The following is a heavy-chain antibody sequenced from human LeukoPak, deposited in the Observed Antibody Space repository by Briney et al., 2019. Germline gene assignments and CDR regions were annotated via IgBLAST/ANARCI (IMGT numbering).Heavy chain of an antibody. J-gene: IGHJ3*02. D-gene: IGHD3-10*02. V-gene: IGHV4-30-4*01. CDR3: ARDLTMIGAFDI. Sequence: SETLSLTCTVSGGSISSGDYYWSWNRQPPGKGLEWIGYIYYSGSTYYNPSLESRVTISVDTSKNQFSLKLSSVTAADTAVYYCARDLTMIGAFDIWGQGTMVTVSS. CDR2: IYYSGST. CDR1: GGSISSGDYY.